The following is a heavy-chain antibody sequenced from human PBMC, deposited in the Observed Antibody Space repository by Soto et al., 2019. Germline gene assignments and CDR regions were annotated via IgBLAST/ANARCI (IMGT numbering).Heavy chain of an antibody. D-gene: IGHD3-10*01. Sequence: PSETLSLTCTVSGGSISSGGYYWSWIRQHPGKGLEWIGYIYYSGSTYYNPSLKSRVTISVDTSKNQFSLKLSSVTAADTAVYYCARGSRSARFGELLKDYGMDVWGQGTTVTVSS. CDR1: GGSISSGGYY. J-gene: IGHJ6*02. CDR2: IYYSGST. V-gene: IGHV4-31*03. CDR3: ARGSRSARFGELLKDYGMDV.